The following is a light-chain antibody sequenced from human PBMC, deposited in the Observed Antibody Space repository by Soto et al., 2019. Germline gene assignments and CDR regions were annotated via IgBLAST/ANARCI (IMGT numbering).Light chain of an antibody. V-gene: IGLV2-11*01. Sequence: QSALTQPRSVSGSPGQSVTISCTGTSSDVGGYNYVSWYQQHPGKAPKGMIYDVSERPSGVPDRFSGSKSGNTASLTISGLQAEDEADYYCCSYAGSPRYVFGTGTKLTV. J-gene: IGLJ1*01. CDR2: DVS. CDR1: SSDVGGYNY. CDR3: CSYAGSPRYV.